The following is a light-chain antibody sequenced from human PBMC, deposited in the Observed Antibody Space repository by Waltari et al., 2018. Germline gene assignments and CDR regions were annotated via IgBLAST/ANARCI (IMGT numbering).Light chain of an antibody. Sequence: SSELTQDPAVSVALGQTVRITCQGDSLRSYYASWYQQKPGQAPVLGSYGKTNRPSRIPDRFAGSSSGNTASLTITGAQAEDEADYYCNSRDSSGNHLRVFGGGTKLTVL. V-gene: IGLV3-19*01. CDR3: NSRDSSGNHLRV. CDR2: GKT. J-gene: IGLJ2*01. CDR1: SLRSYY.